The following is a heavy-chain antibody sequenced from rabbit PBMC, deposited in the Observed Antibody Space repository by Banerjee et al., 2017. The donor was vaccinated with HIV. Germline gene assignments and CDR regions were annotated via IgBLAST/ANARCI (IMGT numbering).Heavy chain of an antibody. CDR2: IGSGGNT. D-gene: IGHD6-1*01. Sequence: QEQLKETGGGLVQPGGSLTLSCKASGFDLSSYRMSWVRRAPGKGLEWIGIIGSGGNTNYATWVNGRFTISSDNAQNTVSLQMNSLTAADTATYFCARDDGIGAYEFMLWGPGTLVTVS. J-gene: IGHJ4*01. CDR3: ARDDGIGAYEFML. V-gene: IGHV1S33*01. CDR1: GFDLSSYR.